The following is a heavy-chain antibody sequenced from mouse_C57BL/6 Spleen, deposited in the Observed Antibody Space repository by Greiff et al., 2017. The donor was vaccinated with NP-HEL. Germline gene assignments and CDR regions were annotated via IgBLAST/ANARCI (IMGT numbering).Heavy chain of an antibody. CDR2: IYWDDDK. Sequence: QVTLKVSGPGILQSSQTLSLTCSFSGFSLSTSGMGVSWIRQPSGKGLEWLAHIYWDDDKRYNPSLKSRLTISKDTSRNQVFLKITSVDTADTATYYCARRRETGFDYWGQGTTLTVSS. CDR3: ARRRETGFDY. J-gene: IGHJ2*01. V-gene: IGHV8-12*01. D-gene: IGHD4-1*01. CDR1: GFSLSTSGMG.